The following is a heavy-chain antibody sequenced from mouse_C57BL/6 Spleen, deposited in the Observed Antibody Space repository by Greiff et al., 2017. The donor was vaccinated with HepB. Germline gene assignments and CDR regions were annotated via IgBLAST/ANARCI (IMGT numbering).Heavy chain of an antibody. CDR2: IDPEDGDT. CDR3: TPTGTGGYYAMDY. J-gene: IGHJ4*01. Sequence: EVQLQQSGAELVRPGASVKLSCTASGFNIKDYYMHWVKQRPEQGLEWIGRIDPEDGDTEYAPKFQGKATMTADTSSNTAYLQLSSLTSEDTAVYYCTPTGTGGYYAMDYWGQGTSVTVSS. V-gene: IGHV14-1*01. CDR1: GFNIKDYY. D-gene: IGHD4-1*01.